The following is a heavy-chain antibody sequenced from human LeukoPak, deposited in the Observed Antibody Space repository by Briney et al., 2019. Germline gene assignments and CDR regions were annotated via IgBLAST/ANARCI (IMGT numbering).Heavy chain of an antibody. V-gene: IGHV3-30*02. CDR1: GFTFSSYG. CDR3: AKDRSRNYFDY. Sequence: GGSLRLSCAASGFTFSSYGLHWVRQASGKGLEWVAFIRNDGNNKYYADSVKGRFTISRDNSKDTLFLQMNSLRAEDTAVYYCAKDRSRNYFDYWGQGTLVTVSS. CDR2: IRNDGNNK. J-gene: IGHJ4*02.